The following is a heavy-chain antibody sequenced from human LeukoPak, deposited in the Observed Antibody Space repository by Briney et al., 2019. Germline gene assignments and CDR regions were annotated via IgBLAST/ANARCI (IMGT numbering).Heavy chain of an antibody. D-gene: IGHD3-10*02. V-gene: IGHV3-30*04. CDR3: AELGITMIGGV. Sequence: SGGSLRLSCAASGFTFSSYAMHWVRQAPGKGLEWVALISYDGSNKYYADSVKGRFTVSRDNSKNTLYVQMNSLRAEDTAVYYCAELGITMIGGVWGKGTTVTISS. CDR1: GFTFSSYA. CDR2: ISYDGSNK. J-gene: IGHJ6*04.